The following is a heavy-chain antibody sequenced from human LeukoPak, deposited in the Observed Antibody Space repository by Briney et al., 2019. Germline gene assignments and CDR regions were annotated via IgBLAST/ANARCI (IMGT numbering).Heavy chain of an antibody. D-gene: IGHD3-22*01. CDR1: GGSFSGYY. CDR2: INHSGSS. Sequence: SETLSLTCAVYGGSFSGYYWSWIRQPPGKGLEWIGEINHSGSSNYNPSLKSRVTISVDTSKNQFSLKLSSVTAADTAVYYCARGGDSSGYYLLDAFDICGQGTMVTVSS. CDR3: ARGGDSSGYYLLDAFDI. V-gene: IGHV4-34*01. J-gene: IGHJ3*02.